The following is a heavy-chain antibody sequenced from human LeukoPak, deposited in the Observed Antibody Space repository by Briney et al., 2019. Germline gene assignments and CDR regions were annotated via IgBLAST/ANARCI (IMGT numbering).Heavy chain of an antibody. CDR2: IKQDGSEK. CDR1: GFTLSNYW. J-gene: IGHJ2*01. CDR3: ARVPVSYDSSGYYFGWYFDL. V-gene: IGHV3-7*01. D-gene: IGHD3-22*01. Sequence: GGSLRLSCAASGFTLSNYWMSWVRQAPGKGLEWVANIKQDGSEKDYVDSVKGRFTISRDNAKNSLYLQMNTLRAEDTAVYYCARVPVSYDSSGYYFGWYFDLWGRGTLVTVSS.